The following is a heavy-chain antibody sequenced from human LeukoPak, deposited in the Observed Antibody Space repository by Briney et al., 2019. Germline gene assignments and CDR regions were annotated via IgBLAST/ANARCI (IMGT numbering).Heavy chain of an antibody. J-gene: IGHJ3*02. Sequence: GGSLRLSCAASGFTFDDYAMHWVRQAPGKGLEWVSGISWNSGSIGYADSVKGRFTISRDNAKNSLYLQMNSLRAEDTALYYCARVGDADAFDIWGQGTMVTVSS. CDR3: ARVGDADAFDI. CDR2: ISWNSGSI. V-gene: IGHV3-9*01. CDR1: GFTFDDYA. D-gene: IGHD3-16*01.